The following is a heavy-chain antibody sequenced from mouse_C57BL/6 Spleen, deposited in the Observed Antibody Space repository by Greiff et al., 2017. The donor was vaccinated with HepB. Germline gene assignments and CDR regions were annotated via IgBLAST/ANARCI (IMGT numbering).Heavy chain of an antibody. Sequence: VQLQQPGAELVKPGASVKMSCKASGYTFTSYWITWVKQRPGQGLEWIGDIYPGSGSTNYNEKFKSKATLTVDTSSSTAYMQLSSLTSEDSAVYYCARDYYGSRGWFAYWGQGTLVTVSA. CDR1: GYTFTSYW. CDR2: IYPGSGST. V-gene: IGHV1-55*01. J-gene: IGHJ3*01. D-gene: IGHD1-1*01. CDR3: ARDYYGSRGWFAY.